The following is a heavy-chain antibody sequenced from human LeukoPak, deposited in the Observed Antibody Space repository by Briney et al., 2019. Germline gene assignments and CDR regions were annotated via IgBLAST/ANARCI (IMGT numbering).Heavy chain of an antibody. V-gene: IGHV3-30-3*01. CDR2: ISYDGSNR. D-gene: IGHD3-22*01. J-gene: IGHJ4*02. Sequence: GGSLRLSCVASGFSSSAYAMTWVRQAPGKGLEWVAVISYDGSNRYFADSVKGRFTVSRDNSRNTLYLQMNSLRAEDTAVYYCARSYDSSGYYHFDYWGQGTLVTVSS. CDR1: GFSSSAYA. CDR3: ARSYDSSGYYHFDY.